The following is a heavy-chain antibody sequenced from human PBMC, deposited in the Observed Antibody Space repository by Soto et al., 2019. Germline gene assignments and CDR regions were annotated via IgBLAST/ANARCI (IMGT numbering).Heavy chain of an antibody. J-gene: IGHJ6*02. CDR3: ARHPGAWQLPTNYYYYGMDV. CDR2: IYYSGST. Sequence: SEILSLTCTVSGGSISSSSYYWGWILQPPGKGLELIGSIYYSGSTYYNPSLKSRVTISLDTSKNQFSLKLSSVTAADTPVYYCARHPGAWQLPTNYYYYGMDVWGQGTTVTVSS. CDR1: GGSISSSSYY. D-gene: IGHD1-26*01. V-gene: IGHV4-39*01.